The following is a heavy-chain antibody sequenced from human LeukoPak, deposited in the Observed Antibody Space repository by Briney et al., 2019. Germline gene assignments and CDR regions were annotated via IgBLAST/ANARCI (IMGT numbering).Heavy chain of an antibody. CDR3: TTDLAIDDYGGKTIFLPGVLGG. J-gene: IGHJ4*02. CDR1: GFTFSSYS. Sequence: GGSLRLSCAASGFTFSSYSMNWVRQAPGEGPEWLSYIGGSGSLTDYADSVKGRFIISRDNARNSLYLQMNSLKTEDTAVYYCTTDLAIDDYGGKTIFLPGVLGGWGQGTLVTVSS. CDR2: IGGSGSLT. D-gene: IGHD4-23*01. V-gene: IGHV3-48*04.